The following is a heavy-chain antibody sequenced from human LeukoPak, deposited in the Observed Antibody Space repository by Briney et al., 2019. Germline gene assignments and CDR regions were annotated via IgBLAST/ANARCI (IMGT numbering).Heavy chain of an antibody. V-gene: IGHV1-2*02. Sequence: GASVKVSCKASGYTFTGYYMHWVRQAPGQGLEWMGWINPNSGGTNHAQKFQGRVTMTRDTSISTAYMELSRLRSDDTAVYYCARDLSADIVVVPAAIQSYWGQGTLVTVSS. J-gene: IGHJ4*02. CDR2: INPNSGGT. D-gene: IGHD2-2*01. CDR1: GYTFTGYY. CDR3: ARDLSADIVVVPAAIQSY.